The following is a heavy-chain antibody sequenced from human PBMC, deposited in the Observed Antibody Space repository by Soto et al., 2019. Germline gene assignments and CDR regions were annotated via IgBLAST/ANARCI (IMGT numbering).Heavy chain of an antibody. CDR2: ISWNSGSI. J-gene: IGHJ4*02. CDR3: AKDIAAVAGYYFDY. D-gene: IGHD6-19*01. V-gene: IGHV3-9*01. Sequence: EVQLVESGGGLVQPSRSLRLSCAASGFTFDDYAMHWVRQAPGKGLEWVSGISWNSGSIGYADSVKGRFTISRDNAKNSLYLQMNSLRAEDTALYYCAKDIAAVAGYYFDYWGQGTLVTVSS. CDR1: GFTFDDYA.